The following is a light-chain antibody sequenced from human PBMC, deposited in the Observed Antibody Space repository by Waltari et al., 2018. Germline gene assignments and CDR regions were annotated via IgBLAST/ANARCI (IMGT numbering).Light chain of an antibody. CDR1: QSVRNF. CDR3: QQRSNWPLT. V-gene: IGKV3-11*01. J-gene: IGKJ4*01. Sequence: DTVLTQSPATLSLSPGERATLSCRASQSVRNFLAWYQQKPGQAPRPLIYDTSNMATGITARFSGSGFGTDFTLTISSLEPEDFAVYYCQQRSNWPLTFGGGTKVEIK. CDR2: DTS.